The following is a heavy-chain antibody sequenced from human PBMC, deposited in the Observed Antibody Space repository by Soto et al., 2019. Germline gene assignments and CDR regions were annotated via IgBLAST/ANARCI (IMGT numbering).Heavy chain of an antibody. D-gene: IGHD2-2*01. Sequence: SGPTLVNPTQTLTLTFTFSGFSLSTSGVSVGWIRQPPGKALEWLALIYWDDDKRYSPSLKSRLTITKDTSKNQVVLTMTNMDPVDTATYYCAHTQIVVVPAAMDPDAFDIWGQGTMVTVSS. CDR3: AHTQIVVVPAAMDPDAFDI. CDR2: IYWDDDK. J-gene: IGHJ3*02. CDR1: GFSLSTSGVS. V-gene: IGHV2-5*02.